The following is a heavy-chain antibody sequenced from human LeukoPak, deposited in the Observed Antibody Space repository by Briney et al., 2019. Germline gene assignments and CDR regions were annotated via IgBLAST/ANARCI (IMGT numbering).Heavy chain of an antibody. CDR3: AAQSGWYQDY. CDR2: IYHRGTT. J-gene: IGHJ4*02. D-gene: IGHD6-19*01. V-gene: IGHV4-4*02. CDR1: GGSISSDIW. Sequence: PSETLSLTCAVSGGSISSDIWWSWVRQPPGKGLEWIGEIYHRGTTNYNPSLKSQVTISVDKSKNQFPLKLSSVTAADTAMYYCAAQSGWYQDYWGQGSLVTVSS.